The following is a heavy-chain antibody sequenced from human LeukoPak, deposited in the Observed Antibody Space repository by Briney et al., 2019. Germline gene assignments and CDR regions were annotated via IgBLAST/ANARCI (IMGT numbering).Heavy chain of an antibody. CDR3: SSTSCPMCGTDV. V-gene: IGHV3-66*02. J-gene: IGHJ6*02. CDR2: IYSGGST. CDR1: GFTVSSNY. D-gene: IGHD2-2*01. Sequence: GGSLRLSCAASGFTVSSNYMSWVRQAPGEGLEWVSVIYSGGSTYYADSVKGRFTISRDNSKNTLYLQMNSLRAEDTAVYYCSSTSCPMCGTDVWGQGTTVTVSS.